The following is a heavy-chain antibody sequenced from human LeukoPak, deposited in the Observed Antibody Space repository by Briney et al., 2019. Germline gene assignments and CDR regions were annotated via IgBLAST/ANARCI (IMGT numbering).Heavy chain of an antibody. CDR2: INYDGRST. J-gene: IGHJ5*02. V-gene: IGHV3-74*01. Sequence: GGSLRLSCAASGFTFSNYWMDWGRHAPGKGVGWVSRINYDGRSTNSADSVKSQFTISTDPAKNPLYIQMHSLRAEDTAVYYCVRDSQVGPWGQGTLVTVSS. CDR1: GFTFSNYW. CDR3: VRDSQVGP.